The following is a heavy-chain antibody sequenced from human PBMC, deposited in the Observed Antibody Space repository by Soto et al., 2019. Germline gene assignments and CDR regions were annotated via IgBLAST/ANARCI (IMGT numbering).Heavy chain of an antibody. J-gene: IGHJ4*01. CDR1: GFTFSHYF. Sequence: PGLTCAVSGFTFSHYFMNWIRQAPAKGLARASDISSSRSTIYYADSVKGRFTNTNNNAQHLLHLQMNSLRAEDTAVYYCARVLRYCTSASCFPHPPILKGYFFDYWGRGTLVTVSS. V-gene: IGHV3-11*01. CDR2: ISSSRSTI. CDR3: ARVLRYCTSASCFPHPPILKGYFFDY. D-gene: IGHD2-2*01.